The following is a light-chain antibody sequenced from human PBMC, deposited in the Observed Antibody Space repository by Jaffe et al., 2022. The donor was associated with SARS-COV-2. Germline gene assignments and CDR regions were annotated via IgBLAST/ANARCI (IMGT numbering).Light chain of an antibody. Sequence: DIQMTQSPSSLSASVGDRVTITCRASQSIAKNVNWYQHKPGKAPQVLIFAASSLQSGVPSRFSGSGSGTDFTLTITSLQPEDFASYYCQQSHSTLLTFGGGTKVEIK. V-gene: IGKV1-39*01. CDR2: AAS. CDR1: QSIAKN. J-gene: IGKJ4*01. CDR3: QQSHSTLLT.